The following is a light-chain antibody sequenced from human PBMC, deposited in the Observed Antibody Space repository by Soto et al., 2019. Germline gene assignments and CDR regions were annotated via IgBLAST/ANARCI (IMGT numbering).Light chain of an antibody. CDR3: AAWDDSVNGLLYV. J-gene: IGLJ1*01. CDR2: NNN. V-gene: IGLV1-44*01. Sequence: QSVLTQPPSASGTPGQRVTISCSGSSSNIGGNTVNWYQQLPGMAPKLLIYNNNQRPSGVPDRFSGSKFGTSASLAISGLQSDDEADYYCAAWDDSVNGLLYVFGTGTKLTVL. CDR1: SSNIGGNT.